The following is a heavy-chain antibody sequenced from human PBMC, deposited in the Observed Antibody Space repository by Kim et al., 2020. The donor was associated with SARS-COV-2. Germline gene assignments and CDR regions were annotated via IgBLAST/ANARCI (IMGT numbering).Heavy chain of an antibody. Sequence: SETLSLTCTVSSDSFSAYYWSWIRQIPGKGLEWIGYIFYSGSTNYNHSLKSRATISWDTSRNQFSLDLTSVTQADTAVYYCARSEGRASWHQFDYWGQGVLVTVSS. CDR2: IFYSGST. J-gene: IGHJ4*02. CDR3: ARSEGRASWHQFDY. CDR1: SDSFSAYY. V-gene: IGHV4-59*01.